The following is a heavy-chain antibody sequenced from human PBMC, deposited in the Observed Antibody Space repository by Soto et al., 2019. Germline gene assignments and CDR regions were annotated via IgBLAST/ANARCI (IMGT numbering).Heavy chain of an antibody. CDR1: GGSSSNYD. CDR3: ARDRRYCGGDCYSAYFDY. Sequence: SETLSLTCTVSGGSSSNYDWSWIRQPPGKGLEWIGYIYYSGSTNYNPSLKSRVTISVDTSENQFPLKLSSVTAADTAVYYCARDRRYCGGDCYSAYFDYWGQGTLVTVSS. D-gene: IGHD2-21*02. V-gene: IGHV4-59*12. CDR2: IYYSGST. J-gene: IGHJ4*02.